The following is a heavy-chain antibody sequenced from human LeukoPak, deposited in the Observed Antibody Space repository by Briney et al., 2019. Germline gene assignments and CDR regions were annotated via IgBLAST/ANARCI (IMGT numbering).Heavy chain of an antibody. Sequence: GGSLRLSCAASGFTFSSYEMNWVRQAPGKGLEWVSYISSSGSTIYYADSVKGRFTISRDNAKNSLYLQMNSLRAEDTAVYYCAREYCSGGSCYLHYYYGMDVWGQGTTVTDSS. CDR2: ISSSGSTI. V-gene: IGHV3-48*03. D-gene: IGHD2-15*01. CDR1: GFTFSSYE. CDR3: AREYCSGGSCYLHYYYGMDV. J-gene: IGHJ6*02.